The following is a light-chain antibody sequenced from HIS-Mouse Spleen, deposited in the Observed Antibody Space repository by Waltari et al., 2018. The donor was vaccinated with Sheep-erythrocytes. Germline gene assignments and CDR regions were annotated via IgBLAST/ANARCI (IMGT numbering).Light chain of an antibody. J-gene: IGLJ2*01. V-gene: IGLV3-1*01. Sequence: SYERTQPPSVSVSPGQTASIPCSGHTVGDTYACWYQQKPGQSPVLVIYQASKRPSGIPERFSGSNSGNTATLTISGTQAMDEADYYCQAWDSSTAVFGGGTKLTVL. CDR3: QAWDSSTAV. CDR2: QAS. CDR1: TVGDTY.